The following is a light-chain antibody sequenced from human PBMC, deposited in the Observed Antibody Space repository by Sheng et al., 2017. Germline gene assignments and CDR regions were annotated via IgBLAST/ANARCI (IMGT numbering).Light chain of an antibody. V-gene: IGLV3-21*02. CDR3: QVWDSSTNHVV. CDR2: NDR. J-gene: IGLJ2*01. Sequence: SYVLTQPPSVSVAPGQTATLTCEGNNIGSQSVHWYQQRPGQAPVMVVHNDRDRPSGISERFSGSNSLNTATLTITSVEAGDEADYYCQVWDSSTNHVVFGRGTTADRP. CDR1: NIGSQS.